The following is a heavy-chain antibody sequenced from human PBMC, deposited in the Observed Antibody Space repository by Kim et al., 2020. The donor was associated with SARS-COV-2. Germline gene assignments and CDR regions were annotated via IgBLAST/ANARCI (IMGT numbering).Heavy chain of an antibody. CDR3: ARDQGIYCSSTSCRYGMDV. Sequence: ASVKVSCKASGYTFTSYAMHWVRQAPGQRLEWMGWINAGNGNTKYSQKFQGRVTITRDTSASTAYMELSSMRSEDTAVYYCARDQGIYCSSTSCRYGMDVWGHGTTFTVSS. J-gene: IGHJ6*02. CDR2: INAGNGNT. CDR1: GYTFTSYA. V-gene: IGHV1-3*01. D-gene: IGHD2-2*01.